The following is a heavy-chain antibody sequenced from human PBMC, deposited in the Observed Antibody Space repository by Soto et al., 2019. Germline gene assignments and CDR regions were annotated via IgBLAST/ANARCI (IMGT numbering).Heavy chain of an antibody. Sequence: EVQLVQSGAEVKKPGESLKISCKGSGYSFTSYWIGWVRQMPGKGLERMGIIYPGDSSTRYSPSFQGQVTISADKSISTAYLQWSSLKASDPAVYYCATTKADYDSAFDIWGQGTMVTVSS. J-gene: IGHJ3*02. CDR3: ATTKADYDSAFDI. CDR2: IYPGDSST. D-gene: IGHD4-17*01. V-gene: IGHV5-51*03. CDR1: GYSFTSYW.